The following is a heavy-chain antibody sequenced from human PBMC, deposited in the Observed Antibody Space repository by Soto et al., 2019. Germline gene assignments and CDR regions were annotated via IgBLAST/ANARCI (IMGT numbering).Heavy chain of an antibody. Sequence: PGEALNISWEQSEYSFTGYCICAVRQMPGKGLEWMGIIYPGDSDTRYSPSFQGQVTISADKSISTAYLQWSSLKASDTAMYYCARWIQLWSHGMEVWGPGSPVTVP. V-gene: IGHV5-51*01. D-gene: IGHD5-18*01. CDR2: IYPGDSDT. CDR3: ARWIQLWSHGMEV. CDR1: EYSFTGYC. J-gene: IGHJ6*02.